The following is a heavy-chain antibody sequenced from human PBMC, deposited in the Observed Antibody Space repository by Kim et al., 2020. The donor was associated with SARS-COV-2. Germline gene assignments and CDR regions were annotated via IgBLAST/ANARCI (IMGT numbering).Heavy chain of an antibody. CDR2: IYPGDSDT. CDR3: ARHLGMGYCSGGSCYWPDY. CDR1: GYSFTSYW. J-gene: IGHJ4*02. Sequence: GESLQISCKGSGYSFTSYWIGWVRQMPGKGLEWMGIIYPGDSDTRYSPSFQGQVTISADKSISTAYLQWSSLKASDTAMYYCARHLGMGYCSGGSCYWPDYWGQGTLVTVSS. D-gene: IGHD2-15*01. V-gene: IGHV5-51*01.